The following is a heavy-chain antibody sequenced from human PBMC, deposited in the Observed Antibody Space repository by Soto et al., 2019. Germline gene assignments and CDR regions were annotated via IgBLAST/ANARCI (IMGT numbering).Heavy chain of an antibody. CDR1: GGSVSSGSYY. V-gene: IGHV4-61*01. J-gene: IGHJ6*02. Sequence: SETLSLTCTVSGGSVSSGSYYWSWIRQPPGKGLEWIGYIYYSGSTNYNPSLKSRVTISVDTSKNQFSLKLSSVTAADTAVYYCARVPMGLWFGELPFYYYYGMDVWGQGTTVTV. CDR2: IYYSGST. D-gene: IGHD3-10*01. CDR3: ARVPMGLWFGELPFYYYYGMDV.